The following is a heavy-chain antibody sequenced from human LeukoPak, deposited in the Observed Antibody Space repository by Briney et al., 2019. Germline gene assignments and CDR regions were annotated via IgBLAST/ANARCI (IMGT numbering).Heavy chain of an antibody. D-gene: IGHD2-2*02. V-gene: IGHV3-33*01. Sequence: GGSLRLSCAASGFTFSSYGMHWVRQAPGKGLEWVAVIWYDGSNKYYADSVKGRFTISRDNSKNTLYLQMNSLRAEDTAVYYCARSDCGSTSCYTMSNWGQGTLVTVSS. J-gene: IGHJ4*02. CDR1: GFTFSSYG. CDR2: IWYDGSNK. CDR3: ARSDCGSTSCYTMSN.